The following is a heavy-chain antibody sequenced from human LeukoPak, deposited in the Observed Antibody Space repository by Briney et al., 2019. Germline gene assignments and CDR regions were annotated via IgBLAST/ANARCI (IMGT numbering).Heavy chain of an antibody. CDR2: LNGGGDST. V-gene: IGHV3-23*01. J-gene: IGHJ4*02. Sequence: PGGSLRLSCAASGFTFSSYVMSWVRQAPGKGLEWVSALNGGGDSTYYVDSVKGRFTTSRDNSKNTLYLQMNSLRAEDTAVYYCAKADREYYDNYWGQGTLVTVSS. CDR1: GFTFSSYV. CDR3: AKADREYYDNY. D-gene: IGHD3-22*01.